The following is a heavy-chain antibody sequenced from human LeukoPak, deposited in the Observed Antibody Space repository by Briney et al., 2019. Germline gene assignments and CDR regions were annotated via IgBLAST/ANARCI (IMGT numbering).Heavy chain of an antibody. CDR1: GGSISSYY. Sequence: SETLSLACTDSGGSISSYYWSWIRQPPGKGLERIWYIYYSGSTNYNPSLKSRVTISVDTSKNQFSLKLSSVTAADTAVYYCARHPPGWFGDLFSLNWFDPWAQGTLVTVSS. D-gene: IGHD3-10*01. CDR2: IYYSGST. J-gene: IGHJ5*02. CDR3: ARHPPGWFGDLFSLNWFDP. V-gene: IGHV4-59*08.